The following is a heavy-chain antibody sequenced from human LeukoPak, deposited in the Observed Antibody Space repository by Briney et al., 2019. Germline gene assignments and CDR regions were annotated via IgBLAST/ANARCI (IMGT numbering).Heavy chain of an antibody. V-gene: IGHV4-59*01. D-gene: IGHD2-15*01. CDR1: GGSISSYH. CDR2: IHFSGST. J-gene: IGHJ4*02. CDR3: ARGFCSGGSCPTFDY. Sequence: SETLSLTCTVSGGSISSYHWSWIRQPPGKGLEWIGYIHFSGSTNYNPSLKSRVTISGDTSKNQSSLKLSSVTAADTAVYYCARGFCSGGSCPTFDYWGQGTLVTVSS.